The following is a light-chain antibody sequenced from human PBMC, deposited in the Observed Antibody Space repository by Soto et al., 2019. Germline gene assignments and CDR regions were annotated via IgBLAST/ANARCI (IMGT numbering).Light chain of an antibody. Sequence: DVQMTQSPSSLSASVGDRVTITCQASHDIGTYLNWYHHKPGKAPKLLIFDTSHLATGVPARFSGSGSDTDVTCTITNLQAEDFAAYYCQQFESVPLTFGGGTHVEI. V-gene: IGKV1-33*01. CDR1: HDIGTY. J-gene: IGKJ4*01. CDR3: QQFESVPLT. CDR2: DTS.